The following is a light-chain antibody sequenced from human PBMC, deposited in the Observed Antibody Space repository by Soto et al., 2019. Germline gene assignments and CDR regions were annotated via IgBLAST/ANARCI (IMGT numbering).Light chain of an antibody. V-gene: IGKV1-5*01. CDR2: DAS. CDR1: QSISAW. J-gene: IGKJ1*01. Sequence: DIQMTQSPSTLSASVGDRVTITCRASQSISAWLAWYQQKPWEAPTLLIYDASSLESGVPSRFSGGGSETEFTLTISSLQPDDVATYYCQHYHDYPWTFGQGTKVDI. CDR3: QHYHDYPWT.